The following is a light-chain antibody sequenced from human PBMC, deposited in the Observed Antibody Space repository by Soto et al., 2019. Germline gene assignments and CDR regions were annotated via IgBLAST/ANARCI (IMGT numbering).Light chain of an antibody. Sequence: EIVLTQSPGTLSLSPGERATHSCRASQSVTKSLAWYQQKPGQAPRLLIYGASSRATGIPDRFSGSGSGTDFTLTISRLEPEDFAVYYCQQYGGSPRTFGQGTKVDIK. CDR1: QSVTKS. J-gene: IGKJ1*01. CDR2: GAS. V-gene: IGKV3-20*01. CDR3: QQYGGSPRT.